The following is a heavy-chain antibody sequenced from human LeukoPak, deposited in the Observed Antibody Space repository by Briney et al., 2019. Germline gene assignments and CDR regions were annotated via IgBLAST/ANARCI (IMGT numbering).Heavy chain of an antibody. CDR2: IKQDGSEK. V-gene: IGHV3-7*01. J-gene: IGHJ6*03. CDR3: AREINRWQRNYYYYYMDV. D-gene: IGHD4-23*01. Sequence: PGGSLRLSCAASGFTFSSYWMSWVRQAPGKGLEWVANIKQDGSEKYYVDSVKGRFTISRDNAKNSLYLQMNSLRAEDTAVYYCAREINRWQRNYYYYYMDVWGKGTTVTVSS. CDR1: GFTFSSYW.